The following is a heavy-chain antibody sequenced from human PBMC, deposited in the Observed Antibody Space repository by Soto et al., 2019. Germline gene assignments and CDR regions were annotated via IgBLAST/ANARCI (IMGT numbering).Heavy chain of an antibody. CDR2: ISGGGGST. CDR1: GFTFSSYV. CDR3: AKALSAPGIFDY. V-gene: IGHV3-23*01. D-gene: IGHD6-13*01. Sequence: PGGSLRLSCAASGFTFSSYVMSWVRQAPGKGLEWVSTISGGGGSTYYADSVKGRFTISRDNSKNTLYLQMNTLRAEDTAVYYCAKALSAPGIFDYWGQGTLVTVSS. J-gene: IGHJ4*02.